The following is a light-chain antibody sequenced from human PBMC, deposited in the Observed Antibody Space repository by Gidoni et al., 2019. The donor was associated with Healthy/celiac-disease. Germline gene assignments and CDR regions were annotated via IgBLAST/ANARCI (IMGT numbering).Light chain of an antibody. CDR1: KLGDKY. Sequence: SYELTQPPSASASPGQTSSITCSGDKLGDKYACWHQQKPGQSPVLLIYQDSKRPSEIPGRFSGSNSGNTATLTISGTQAMDEADYYCQAWDSSTAVFGGGTKLPVL. CDR2: QDS. CDR3: QAWDSSTAV. J-gene: IGLJ2*01. V-gene: IGLV3-1*01.